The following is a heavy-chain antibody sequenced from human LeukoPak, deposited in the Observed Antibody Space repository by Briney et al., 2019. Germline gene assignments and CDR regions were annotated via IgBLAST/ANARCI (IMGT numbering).Heavy chain of an antibody. CDR1: GYIFTSYG. CDR3: ARSGYLSGSYFDY. D-gene: IGHD3-10*01. CDR2: IIPIFGTA. V-gene: IGHV1-69*13. J-gene: IGHJ4*02. Sequence: GASVKVSCKASGYIFTSYGISWVRQAPGQGLEWMGGIIPIFGTANYAQKFQGRVTITADESTSTAYMELSSLRSEDTAVYYCARSGYLSGSYFDYWGQGTLVTVSS.